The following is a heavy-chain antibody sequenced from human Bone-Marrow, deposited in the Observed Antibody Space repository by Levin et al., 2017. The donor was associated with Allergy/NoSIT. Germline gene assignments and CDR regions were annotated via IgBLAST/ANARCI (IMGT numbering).Heavy chain of an antibody. CDR2: INPNSGGT. Sequence: GGSLRLSCKASGYTFTGYYMHWVRQAPGQGLEWMGRINPNSGGTNYAQKFQGRVTMTRDTSISTAYMELSRLRSDDTAVYYCARGLGYCSSTSCYQYFQHWGQGTLVTVSS. V-gene: IGHV1-2*06. D-gene: IGHD2-2*01. J-gene: IGHJ1*01. CDR3: ARGLGYCSSTSCYQYFQH. CDR1: GYTFTGYY.